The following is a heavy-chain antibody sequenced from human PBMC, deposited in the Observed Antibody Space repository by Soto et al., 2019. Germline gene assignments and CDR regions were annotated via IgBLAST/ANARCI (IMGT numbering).Heavy chain of an antibody. V-gene: IGHV5-51*01. J-gene: IGHJ4*02. D-gene: IGHD6-13*01. CDR1: GYSFTSYW. CDR3: ARHNSPGYSSSWYRDY. CDR2: IYPGDSDT. Sequence: GESLKISCKGSGYSFTSYWIGWVRQMPGKGLEWMGIIYPGDSDTRYSPSFQGQVTISADKSISTAYLQWSSLKASDTAMYYCARHNSPGYSSSWYRDYWGQGTLVTVSS.